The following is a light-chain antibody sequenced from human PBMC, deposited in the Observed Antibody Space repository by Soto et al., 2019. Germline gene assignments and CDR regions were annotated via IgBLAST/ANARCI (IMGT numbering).Light chain of an antibody. CDR2: EGS. CDR1: SSDIGSYNL. V-gene: IGLV2-23*01. Sequence: QSALTQPASVSGSPGQSITISCTGTSSDIGSYNLVSWYQRHPGKAPKLIIYEGSKRPSGVSTRFSGSKSGNTASLTISGLQADDEADYFCCSYAGSKFVFGSGTKVTV. J-gene: IGLJ1*01. CDR3: CSYAGSKFV.